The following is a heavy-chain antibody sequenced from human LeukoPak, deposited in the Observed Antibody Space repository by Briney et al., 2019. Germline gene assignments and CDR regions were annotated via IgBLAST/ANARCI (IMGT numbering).Heavy chain of an antibody. D-gene: IGHD2-21*02. V-gene: IGHV4-34*01. CDR2: INHSGST. J-gene: IGHJ4*02. Sequence: SETLSLTCAVYGGSFSPYYWSWIRQPPGKGLEWIGEINHSGSTNYNPSLKSRVTISVDTSKNQFSLKLSSVTAADTAVYYCARGGFYCGRDCYVDYWGRGTLVTVSS. CDR3: ARGGFYCGRDCYVDY. CDR1: GGSFSPYY.